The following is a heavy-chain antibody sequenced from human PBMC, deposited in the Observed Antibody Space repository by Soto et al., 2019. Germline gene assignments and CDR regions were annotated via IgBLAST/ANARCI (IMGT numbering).Heavy chain of an antibody. D-gene: IGHD3-9*01. CDR2: ISSSSSYI. Sequence: EVQLVESGGGLVKPGGSLRLSCAASGFTFSSYSMNWVRQAQGKGLEWVSSISSSSSYIYYADSVKGRLTISRDNAKNSLYLQMNSLRAEDTAVYYCARDHSSVLTMQTYFDYWGQGTLVTVSS. CDR3: ARDHSSVLTMQTYFDY. V-gene: IGHV3-21*01. CDR1: GFTFSSYS. J-gene: IGHJ4*02.